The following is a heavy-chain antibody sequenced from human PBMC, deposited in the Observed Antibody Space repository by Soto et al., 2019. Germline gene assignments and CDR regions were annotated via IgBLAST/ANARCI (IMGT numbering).Heavy chain of an antibody. Sequence: GGSLRLSCAASGFTFRNDEMNWVRQAPGKGLEWVSYMSGSGRTIYYEGSVKGRFPTSRDNAKYSLYLQMHSLRVEDTAIYYCASASCYIGYDVDPHGMDVWGPGNTVTGS. CDR2: MSGSGRTI. D-gene: IGHD5-12*01. CDR1: GFTFRNDE. J-gene: IGHJ6*02. V-gene: IGHV3-48*03. CDR3: ASASCYIGYDVDPHGMDV.